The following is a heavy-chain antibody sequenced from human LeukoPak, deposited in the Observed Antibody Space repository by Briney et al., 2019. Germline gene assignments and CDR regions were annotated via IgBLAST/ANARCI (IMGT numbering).Heavy chain of an antibody. Sequence: GGSLRLSCAASGFTFSSYGMHWVRQAPGKGLEWVAFIRYDGSNKYYADSVKGRFTISRDNSKNTLYLQMNSLRAEDTAVYYRAKASFPEPYYFDYWGQGTLVTVSS. CDR3: AKASFPEPYYFDY. CDR1: GFTFSSYG. D-gene: IGHD1-14*01. CDR2: IRYDGSNK. V-gene: IGHV3-30*02. J-gene: IGHJ4*02.